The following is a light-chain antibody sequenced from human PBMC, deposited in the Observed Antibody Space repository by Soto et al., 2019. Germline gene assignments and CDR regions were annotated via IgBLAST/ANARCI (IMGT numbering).Light chain of an antibody. Sequence: QLVLTQPPSASGTPGQRVTISCSGSSSNIGSKTVNWYQQLPGTAPKLLIYSNNQRPSGVPDRFSGSKSGTSASLAISGLQSEDAAEYYCAAWDDSLNGVIFGGGTKLTVL. CDR3: AAWDDSLNGVI. V-gene: IGLV1-44*01. J-gene: IGLJ2*01. CDR1: SSNIGSKT. CDR2: SNN.